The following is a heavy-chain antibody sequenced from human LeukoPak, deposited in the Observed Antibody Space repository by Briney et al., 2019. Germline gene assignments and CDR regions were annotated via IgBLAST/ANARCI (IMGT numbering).Heavy chain of an antibody. CDR2: IYYSGSA. Sequence: SETLSLICGVSGGSISSTNWWTWVRQPPGKGLEWIGYIYYSGSAKYNPSLKSRVTISVDTSKNQFSLKLSSVTAADTAVYYCARSYGSGNYFDYWGQGTLVTVSS. CDR1: GGSISSTNW. D-gene: IGHD3-10*01. CDR3: ARSYGSGNYFDY. V-gene: IGHV4-4*02. J-gene: IGHJ4*02.